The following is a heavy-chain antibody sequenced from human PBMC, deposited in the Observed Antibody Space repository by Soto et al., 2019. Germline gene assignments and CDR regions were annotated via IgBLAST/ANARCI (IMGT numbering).Heavy chain of an antibody. CDR1: GVSFSPNY. D-gene: IGHD6-13*01. CDR2: IYYAGTT. Sequence: SETLSLTCTVSGVSFSPNYWAWIRQPPGKGLEWIGYIYYAGTTSYNPSLKSRVTITLDTSKNQFSLKLSSVTAADTAVYYCARRELVGYYYYGMDVWGQGTTVTVSS. J-gene: IGHJ6*02. CDR3: ARRELVGYYYYGMDV. V-gene: IGHV4-59*08.